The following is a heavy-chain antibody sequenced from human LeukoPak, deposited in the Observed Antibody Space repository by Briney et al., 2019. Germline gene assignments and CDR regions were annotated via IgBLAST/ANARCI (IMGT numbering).Heavy chain of an antibody. V-gene: IGHV3-21*01. CDR3: ARDLYGDYAMDV. D-gene: IGHD4-17*01. Sequence: GGSLRLPCAASGFTFSTYTMNWVRQAPGKGMDWVSSTSSSSPYIYYADSVKGRFTISRDNAKNSLYLQMNSLRAEDTAVYYCARDLYGDYAMDVWGQGTTVTVSS. J-gene: IGHJ6*02. CDR1: GFTFSTYT. CDR2: TSSSSPYI.